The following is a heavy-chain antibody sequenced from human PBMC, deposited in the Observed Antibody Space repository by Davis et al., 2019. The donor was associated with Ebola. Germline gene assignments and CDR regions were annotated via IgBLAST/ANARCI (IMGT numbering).Heavy chain of an antibody. Sequence: GESLKISCAAPGFTFSNYWMSWVRHVPGRGLEWVAHIQQAGCDKHYLESVKGRFTISRDNTKDLVFLELNSLRVEDTGVYYCARDLGLDFAVVTYFDYWGHGAPVTVSS. D-gene: IGHD3-3*01. J-gene: IGHJ4*01. V-gene: IGHV3-7*01. CDR1: GFTFSNYW. CDR2: IQQAGCDK. CDR3: ARDLGLDFAVVTYFDY.